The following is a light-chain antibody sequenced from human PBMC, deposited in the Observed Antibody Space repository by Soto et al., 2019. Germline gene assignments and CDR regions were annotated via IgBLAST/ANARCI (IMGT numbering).Light chain of an antibody. CDR2: STS. CDR1: TGAVTSGYY. J-gene: IGLJ2*01. Sequence: QTVVTQEPSLTVSPGGIVTLTCASSTGAVTSGYYPNWFQQKPGQAPRALIYSTSNKDSWTPARFSGSLLGGKAALTLSGVQPEDEAEYYCLLYYGGAHVVFGGGTKVTVL. V-gene: IGLV7-43*01. CDR3: LLYYGGAHVV.